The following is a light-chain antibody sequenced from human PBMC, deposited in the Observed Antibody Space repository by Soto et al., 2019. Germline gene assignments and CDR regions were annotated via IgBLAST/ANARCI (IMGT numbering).Light chain of an antibody. CDR2: EVS. CDR3: SSYTTRSSSV. Sequence: QSVLTQPASVSGSPGQSITISCTGTSSDVGGYNYVSWYQQHPGKAPKLMVYEVSNRPSGVSYRFSGSKSGNTASLTISGLQAEDEADYYCSSYTTRSSSVFGTGTKVTLL. V-gene: IGLV2-14*01. CDR1: SSDVGGYNY. J-gene: IGLJ1*01.